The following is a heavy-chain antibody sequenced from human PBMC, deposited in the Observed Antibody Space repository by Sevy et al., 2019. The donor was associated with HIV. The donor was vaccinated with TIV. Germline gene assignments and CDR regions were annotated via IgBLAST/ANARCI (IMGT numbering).Heavy chain of an antibody. Sequence: GGSLRLSCAASGFNFSSHGMHWVRQAPGKGLEWVAVISYDGSQKYYADSIKGRFTISRDNSKNTLSLQMNSLKREDTALYYCAKEGMPSGPNLLWFAELLYQFDFWGQGTLVTVSS. J-gene: IGHJ4*02. CDR2: ISYDGSQK. CDR1: GFNFSSHG. CDR3: AKEGMPSGPNLLWFAELLYQFDF. D-gene: IGHD3-10*01. V-gene: IGHV3-30*18.